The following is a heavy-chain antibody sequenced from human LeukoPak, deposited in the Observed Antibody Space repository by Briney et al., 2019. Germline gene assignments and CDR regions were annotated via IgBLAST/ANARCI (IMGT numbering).Heavy chain of an antibody. CDR2: IIPIFGIA. V-gene: IGHV1-69*04. CDR1: GGTFSSYA. Sequence: ASVTVSCKSSGGTFSSYAISWVRQPPGQGLDGMGRIIPIFGIAIYAQKFQGRVTITADKSTSTAYMELSSLRSEDTAVYYCAGVAATPYYYYGMDVWGQGTTVTVSS. J-gene: IGHJ6*02. D-gene: IGHD2-15*01. CDR3: AGVAATPYYYYGMDV.